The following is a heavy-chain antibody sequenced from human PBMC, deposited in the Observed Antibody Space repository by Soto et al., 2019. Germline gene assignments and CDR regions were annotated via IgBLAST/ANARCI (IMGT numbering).Heavy chain of an antibody. J-gene: IGHJ6*02. CDR1: GFTFSSYG. D-gene: IGHD3-22*01. V-gene: IGHV3-33*01. Sequence: GGSLRLSCAASGFTFSSYGMHWVRQAPGKGLEWVAVIWYDGSNKYYADSVKGRFTISRDNSKNTLYLQMNSLRAEDTAVYYCARDQVVAAIQDYYYYGMDVWGQGTTVTVSS. CDR2: IWYDGSNK. CDR3: ARDQVVAAIQDYYYYGMDV.